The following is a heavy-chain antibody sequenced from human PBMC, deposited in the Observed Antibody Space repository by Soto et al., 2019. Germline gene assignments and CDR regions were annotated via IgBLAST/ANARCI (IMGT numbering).Heavy chain of an antibody. D-gene: IGHD3-22*01. CDR2: IYYSGST. CDR3: ARWTYDSRGYYTMYNWFDP. Sequence: SETLSLTCSVSGGPISNYYWNWIRQTPGKGLEWIGNIYYSGSTNYNPSLKSRVTISVDTSRNQFSLKLSSVTAADTAVYYCARWTYDSRGYYTMYNWFDPWGQGILVTVSS. CDR1: GGPISNYY. J-gene: IGHJ5*02. V-gene: IGHV4-59*01.